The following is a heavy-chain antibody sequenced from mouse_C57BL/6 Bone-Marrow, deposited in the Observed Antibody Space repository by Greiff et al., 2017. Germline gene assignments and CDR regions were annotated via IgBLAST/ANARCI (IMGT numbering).Heavy chain of an antibody. CDR3: ARYYYGNCLDY. V-gene: IGHV5-16*01. D-gene: IGHD2-1*01. Sequence: EVKLVESEGGLVQPGSSMKLSCTASGFTFSDYYMAWVRQVPEKGLEWVANINYDGSSTYYLDSLKSRFIISRDNAKNILYLQMSSLKSEDTATYYCARYYYGNCLDYWGQGTTLTVSS. CDR2: INYDGSST. J-gene: IGHJ2*01. CDR1: GFTFSDYY.